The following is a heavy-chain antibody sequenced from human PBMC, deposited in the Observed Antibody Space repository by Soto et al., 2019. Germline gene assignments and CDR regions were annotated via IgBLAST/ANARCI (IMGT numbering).Heavy chain of an antibody. J-gene: IGHJ6*02. D-gene: IGHD2-8*02. CDR2: IIPKFGTT. Sequence: SVKVSCKVSGGTFSTYPINWVRQAPGQGLEFMGGIIPKFGTTNYAQKFRGTVTITADESTTTAYMELSSLKSEDTAVYYCATSVGIAPTGEDGMDVWGQGTSVTVSS. CDR3: ATSVGIAPTGEDGMDV. CDR1: GGTFSTYP. V-gene: IGHV1-69*13.